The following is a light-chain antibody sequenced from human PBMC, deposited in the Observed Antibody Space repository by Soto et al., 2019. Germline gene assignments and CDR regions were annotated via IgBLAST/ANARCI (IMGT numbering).Light chain of an antibody. CDR2: KAS. V-gene: IGKV1-5*03. Sequence: DVQMTQSPSTLSASVGDRVSITCRASQSISNRLAWYQQKPGKAPKFLISKASSLQTGVPSRISGSGSGTEFTLTISGLQPDDFATYYCQQYNTYPLTFGGGTKVENK. J-gene: IGKJ4*01. CDR1: QSISNR. CDR3: QQYNTYPLT.